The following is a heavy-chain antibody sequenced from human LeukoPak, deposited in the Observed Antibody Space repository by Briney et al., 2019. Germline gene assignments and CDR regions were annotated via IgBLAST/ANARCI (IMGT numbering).Heavy chain of an antibody. D-gene: IGHD3-9*01. V-gene: IGHV4-59*01. Sequence: SETLSLTCTVSGGSINNYYWTWIRQPPGKGLEWIGYIDHSGYTNYNPSLKSRVTISVDTSKNQFSLKLSSVTAADTAVYYCARGYYDILTGPEGDYYYMDVWGKGTTVTISS. CDR1: GGSINNYY. CDR3: ARGYYDILTGPEGDYYYMDV. J-gene: IGHJ6*03. CDR2: IDHSGYT.